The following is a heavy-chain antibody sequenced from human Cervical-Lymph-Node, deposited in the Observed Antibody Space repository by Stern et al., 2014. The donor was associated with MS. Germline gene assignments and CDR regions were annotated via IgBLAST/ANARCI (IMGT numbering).Heavy chain of an antibody. V-gene: IGHV3-30*01. Sequence: VQLVESGGGVVQPGRSLRLSCADSGFTFSYHAMHWVRQAPGKGLEWVALISYDGSDKNDADSVKGRFTISRDNSRNTLYLQMNSLRVDDTAVYYCARGGAVTTSDYYLDYWGQGILVTVSS. CDR3: ARGGAVTTSDYYLDY. J-gene: IGHJ4*02. CDR2: ISYDGSDK. D-gene: IGHD4-17*01. CDR1: GFTFSYHA.